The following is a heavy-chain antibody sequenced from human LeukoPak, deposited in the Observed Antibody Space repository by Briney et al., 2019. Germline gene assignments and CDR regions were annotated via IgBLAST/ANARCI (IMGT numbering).Heavy chain of an antibody. Sequence: GGSLRLSCAASGFTFSSYAMSWVRQAPGKGLEWVSSISGSGSNTHYADSVKGRFTISRDNSKNTLYLQMNSLRAEDTAVYYCAKDYRVVVAAADYWGQGTLVTVSS. CDR2: ISGSGSNT. CDR3: AKDYRVVVAAADY. D-gene: IGHD2-15*01. V-gene: IGHV3-23*01. CDR1: GFTFSSYA. J-gene: IGHJ4*02.